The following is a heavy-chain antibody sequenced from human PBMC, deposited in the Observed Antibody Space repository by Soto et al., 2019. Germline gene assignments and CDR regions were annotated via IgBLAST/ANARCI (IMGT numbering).Heavy chain of an antibody. CDR1: GGTFSSYT. V-gene: IGHV1-69*02. Sequence: QVQLVQSGAEVKKPGSSVKVSCKASGGTFSSYTISWVRQAPGQGLEWMGRIIPILGIANNAQKFQGRVTITADKSTSTAYMELSSLRSEDTAVYYCARGAAMVNYGMDVWGQGTTVTVSS. CDR3: ARGAAMVNYGMDV. D-gene: IGHD5-18*01. CDR2: IIPILGIA. J-gene: IGHJ6*02.